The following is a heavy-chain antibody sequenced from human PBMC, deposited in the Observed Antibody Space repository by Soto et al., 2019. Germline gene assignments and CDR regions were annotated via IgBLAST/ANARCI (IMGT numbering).Heavy chain of an antibody. CDR2: ISAYNGNT. D-gene: IGHD2-2*01. CDR3: ARGNDIVVVPAAMRVFDY. J-gene: IGHJ4*02. V-gene: IGHV1-18*01. Sequence: EASVKVSCKASGYTFTSYGISWVRQAPGQGLEWMGWISAYNGNTNYAQKLQGRVTMTTDTSTSTAYMELRSLRSDDTAVYYCARGNDIVVVPAAMRVFDYWGQGTLVTVSS. CDR1: GYTFTSYG.